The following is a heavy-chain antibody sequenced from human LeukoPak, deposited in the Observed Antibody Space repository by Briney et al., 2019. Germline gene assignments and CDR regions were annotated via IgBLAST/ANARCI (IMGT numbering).Heavy chain of an antibody. J-gene: IGHJ4*02. CDR1: GFTFSRYG. CDR3: AANFDF. CDR2: VWYDGSNK. V-gene: IGHV3-33*01. Sequence: PGGSLRLSCAASGFTFSRYGMHWVRQAPGKGLEWVAVVWYDGSNKNYEESVKGRFTISRDNSKNTLYLQMNNLRADDTAVYYCAANFDFWGQGTLVTVSS. D-gene: IGHD2-8*01.